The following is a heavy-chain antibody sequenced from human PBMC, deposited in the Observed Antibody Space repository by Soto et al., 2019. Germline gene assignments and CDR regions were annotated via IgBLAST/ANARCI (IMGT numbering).Heavy chain of an antibody. D-gene: IGHD2-2*01. CDR3: ARFVRFCSATTCSTRADV. J-gene: IGHJ6*02. Sequence: PSETLSLTCTVSGGFVNSDTHSWSWIRQTPGKRLEWIGFIYSGGSTKNPSLRSRVTMSVDTSKNQFSLKLRSVIVADTAVYHCARFVRFCSATTCSTRADVWGQGITVTVSS. V-gene: IGHV4-61*01. CDR2: IYSGGST. CDR1: GGFVNSDTHS.